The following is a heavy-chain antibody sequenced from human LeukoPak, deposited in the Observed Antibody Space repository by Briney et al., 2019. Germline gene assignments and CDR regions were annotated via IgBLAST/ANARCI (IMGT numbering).Heavy chain of an antibody. CDR1: GGSISSYY. CDR3: ASRPGYDFWSGYNY. CDR2: IYTSGST. Sequence: SETLSLTCTVSGGSISSYYWSRIRQPAGKGLEWIGRIYTSGSTNYNPSLKSRVAMSVDTSKNQFSLKLSSVTAADTAVYYCASRPGYDFWSGYNYWGQGTLVTLSS. J-gene: IGHJ4*02. V-gene: IGHV4-4*07. D-gene: IGHD3-3*01.